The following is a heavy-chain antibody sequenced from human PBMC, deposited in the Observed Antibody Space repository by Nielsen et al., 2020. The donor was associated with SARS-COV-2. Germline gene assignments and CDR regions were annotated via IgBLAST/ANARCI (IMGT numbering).Heavy chain of an antibody. V-gene: IGHV3-23*01. CDR3: AKDRERYSSSWSHAFDI. Sequence: GGSLKISCAASGFTFSSYAMSWVRQAPGKGLEWVSAISGSGGSTYYADSVKGRFTISRDNSKNTLYLQMNSLRAEDTAVYYCAKDRERYSSSWSHAFDIWGQGTMVTVSS. D-gene: IGHD6-13*01. CDR2: ISGSGGST. J-gene: IGHJ3*02. CDR1: GFTFSSYA.